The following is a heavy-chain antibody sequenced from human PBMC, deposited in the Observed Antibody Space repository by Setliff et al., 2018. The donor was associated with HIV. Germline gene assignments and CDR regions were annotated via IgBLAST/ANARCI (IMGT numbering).Heavy chain of an antibody. CDR3: ARSKTFYDFWGGYYTHGAFKI. CDR1: GGSFTSRSYY. CDR2: IFYSGIT. D-gene: IGHD3-3*01. J-gene: IGHJ3*02. Sequence: SETLSLTCTVSGGSFTSRSYYWGWIRQPPGKGLEWIGSIFYSGITYYNPSLKSRVTMSVDTSKNQFSLNLTSVTAADTAAYYCARSKTFYDFWGGYYTHGAFKIWGLGTMVTVSS. V-gene: IGHV4-39*01.